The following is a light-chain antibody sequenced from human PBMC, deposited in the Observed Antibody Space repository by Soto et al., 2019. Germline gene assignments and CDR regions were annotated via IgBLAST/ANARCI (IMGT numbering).Light chain of an antibody. CDR3: MQGTHWPIT. CDR1: LIRVYRDGNIY. Sequence: DVVMTQSPLSLPVTLGQPASISCRSCLIRVYRDGNIYVNWFQQRPGQSPRRLIYKVSNRDSGVPDRFSGSGAGTDFTLKISRVEAEDVGVYYCMQGTHWPITFGQGTRLEIK. V-gene: IGKV2-30*01. CDR2: KVS. J-gene: IGKJ5*01.